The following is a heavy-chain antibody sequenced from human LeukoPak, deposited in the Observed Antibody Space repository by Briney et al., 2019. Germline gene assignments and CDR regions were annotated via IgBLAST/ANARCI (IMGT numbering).Heavy chain of an antibody. CDR3: AGGPNSGYYYYYYMGV. CDR1: GDSVSSNSAA. CDR2: TYYRSKWYN. D-gene: IGHD5-12*01. Sequence: SQTLSLTCAISGDSVSSNSAAWNWIRQSPSRGLEWLGRTYYRSKWYNDYAVSVKSRITINPDTSKNQFSLQLNSVTPEDTAVYYCAGGPNSGYYYYYYMGVWGKGTTVTVSS. J-gene: IGHJ6*03. V-gene: IGHV6-1*01.